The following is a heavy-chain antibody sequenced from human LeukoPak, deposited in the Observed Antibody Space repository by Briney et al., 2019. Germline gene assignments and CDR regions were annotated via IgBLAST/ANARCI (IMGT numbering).Heavy chain of an antibody. CDR3: ARDRGGYTYSHDY. CDR2: IFYSGSA. D-gene: IGHD5-18*01. CDR1: GGSISSSSYY. V-gene: IGHV4-39*07. J-gene: IGHJ4*02. Sequence: SETLSLTCTVSGGSISSSSYYWGWIRQPPGKGLEWIGSIFYSGSAYYSPSLKSRVTISVDTSRNQLSMKLSSVTAADTAVYYCARDRGGYTYSHDYWGQGTLVTVSS.